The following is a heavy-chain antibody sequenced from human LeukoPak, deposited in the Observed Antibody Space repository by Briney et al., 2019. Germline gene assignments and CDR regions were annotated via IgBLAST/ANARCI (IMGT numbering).Heavy chain of an antibody. Sequence: ASVKASCKASGGTFSSYAISWVRQAPGQGLEWMGWISAYNGNTNYAQKLQGRVTMTTDTSTSTAYMELRSLRSDDTAVYYCARGALDWWLRIPPDFDYWGQGTLVTVSS. CDR1: GGTFSSYA. CDR2: ISAYNGNT. D-gene: IGHD5-12*01. CDR3: ARGALDWWLRIPPDFDY. J-gene: IGHJ4*02. V-gene: IGHV1-18*01.